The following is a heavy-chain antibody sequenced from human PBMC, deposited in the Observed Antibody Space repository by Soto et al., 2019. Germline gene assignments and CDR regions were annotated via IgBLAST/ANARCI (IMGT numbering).Heavy chain of an antibody. CDR1: GFTFSSYA. CDR3: AKVESRDIVATIPRYYFDY. V-gene: IGHV3-23*01. D-gene: IGHD5-12*01. J-gene: IGHJ4*02. Sequence: GGSLRLSCAASGFTFSSYAMSWARQAPGKGLEWVSAISGSGGSTYYADSVKGRFTISRDNSKNTLYLQMNSLRAEDTAVYYCAKVESRDIVATIPRYYFDYWGQGTLVTVSS. CDR2: ISGSGGST.